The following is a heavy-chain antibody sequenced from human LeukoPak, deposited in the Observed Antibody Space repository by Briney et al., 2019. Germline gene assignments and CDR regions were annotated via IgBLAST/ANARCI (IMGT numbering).Heavy chain of an antibody. D-gene: IGHD6-19*01. CDR1: GFSVSNSG. CDR3: AQGYLSGWYPH. J-gene: IGHJ4*02. CDR2: ISVDGETA. Sequence: GGSLRLSCTVSGFSVSNSGMSWVRQAPGKGLELISAISVDGETALYADSVKGRFIISRDNSKNTLYLQMSSLRAEDTAVYYCAQGYLSGWYPHWGQGSLVCVSS. V-gene: IGHV3-23*01.